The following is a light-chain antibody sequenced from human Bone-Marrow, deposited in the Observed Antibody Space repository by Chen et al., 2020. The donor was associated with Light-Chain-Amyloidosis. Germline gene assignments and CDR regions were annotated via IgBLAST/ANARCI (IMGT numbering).Light chain of an antibody. CDR1: NIGSTS. J-gene: IGLJ3*02. V-gene: IGLV3-21*02. Sequence: SYVLIQPSSVSVAPGQTATIACGGNNIGSTSVHWYQQTPGQAPLLVVYDDSDRPSGIPERLSGSNSGNTATLTISRVEAGDEADYDCQVWDRSSDRPVFGGGTKLTVL. CDR2: DDS. CDR3: QVWDRSSDRPV.